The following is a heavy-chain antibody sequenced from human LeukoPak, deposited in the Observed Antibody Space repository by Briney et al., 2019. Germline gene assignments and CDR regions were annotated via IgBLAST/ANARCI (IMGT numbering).Heavy chain of an antibody. CDR3: TRVGYCATTSCRTAFDI. J-gene: IGHJ3*02. D-gene: IGHD2-2*01. V-gene: IGHV3-74*01. CDR1: GFTFSSYW. CDR2: INTDGSST. Sequence: GGSLRLSCAVSGFTFSSYWMHWVRQVPGRGLVWVSRINTDGSSTSYADSVKGRVTISRDNAKNTLYLQMNSLRAEDTAVYYCTRVGYCATTSCRTAFDIWGQGTMVTVSS.